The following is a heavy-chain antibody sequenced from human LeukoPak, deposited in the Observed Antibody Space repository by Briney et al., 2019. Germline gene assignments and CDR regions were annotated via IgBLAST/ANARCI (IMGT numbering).Heavy chain of an antibody. V-gene: IGHV3-23*01. J-gene: IGHJ3*02. CDR1: GFSFRSDA. CDR3: ATPDTGITQPHAFDI. D-gene: IGHD1-1*01. CDR2: ISGSGGST. Sequence: QAGGSLRLSCAASGFSFRSDAMSWARHAPGRGLEWVSSISGSGGSTCYADSVKGRFTISRDNSKNTLYLQMNSLRAEDTAVYYCATPDTGITQPHAFDIWGQGTMVTVSS.